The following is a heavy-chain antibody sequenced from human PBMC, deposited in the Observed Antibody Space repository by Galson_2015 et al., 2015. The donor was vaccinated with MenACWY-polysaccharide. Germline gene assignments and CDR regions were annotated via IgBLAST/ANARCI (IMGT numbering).Heavy chain of an antibody. CDR2: ISYDGGT. CDR3: ARGGRAVSNRNWSDP. J-gene: IGHJ5*02. CDR1: GDSITSGGYC. D-gene: IGHD3-16*01. Sequence: TLSLTCTVSGDSITSGGYCWSWIRPHPGQGLEWLASISYDGGTYYNPSLKSRVTISVDTPNNQFSLKLSSVSAADTAVYYCARGGRAVSNRNWSDPWVQGTLVTVSS. V-gene: IGHV4-31*03.